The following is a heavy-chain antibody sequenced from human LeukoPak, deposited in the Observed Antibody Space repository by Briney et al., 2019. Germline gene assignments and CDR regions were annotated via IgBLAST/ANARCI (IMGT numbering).Heavy chain of an antibody. CDR3: ARDGRSGNFDK. CDR2: ICATI. CDR1: GFTFSDHC. Sequence: PGGSLRLSCEVSGFTFSDHCMNWVRQAPGKGLEWVAYICATISYADSVRGRFTISRDNAKRPLYLEMNSLRAEDTAVYYCARDGRSGNFDKWGQGTLVSVSS. J-gene: IGHJ4*02. D-gene: IGHD1-26*01. V-gene: IGHV3-69-1*01.